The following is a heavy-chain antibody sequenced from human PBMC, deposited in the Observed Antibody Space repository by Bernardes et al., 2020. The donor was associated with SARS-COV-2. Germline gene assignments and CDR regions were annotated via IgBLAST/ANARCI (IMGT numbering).Heavy chain of an antibody. CDR2: INHSGST. CDR3: ARGTTVTTFYYYYYGMDV. V-gene: IGHV4-34*01. CDR1: GGSFSGYY. D-gene: IGHD4-17*01. J-gene: IGHJ6*02. Sequence: SETLSLTCAVYGGSFSGYYWSWIRQPPGKGLEWIGEINHSGSTNYNPSLKSRVIISVDTSKNQFSLKLSSVTAADTAVYYCARGTTVTTFYYYYYGMDVWGQGTTVTVSS.